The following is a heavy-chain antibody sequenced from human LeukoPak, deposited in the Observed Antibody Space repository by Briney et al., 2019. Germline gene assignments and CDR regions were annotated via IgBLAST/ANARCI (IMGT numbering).Heavy chain of an antibody. CDR2: IYYSGST. D-gene: IGHD6-19*01. Sequence: SETLSLTCTVSGGSISSSSYYWGWIRQPPGKGLEWIGSIYYSGSTYYNPSLKSRVTISVDRSKNHFSLKVTSVTAADTAVYYCARGMEQWLGNNWFDSWGQGTLVTVSS. CDR3: ARGMEQWLGNNWFDS. V-gene: IGHV4-39*07. J-gene: IGHJ5*01. CDR1: GGSISSSSYY.